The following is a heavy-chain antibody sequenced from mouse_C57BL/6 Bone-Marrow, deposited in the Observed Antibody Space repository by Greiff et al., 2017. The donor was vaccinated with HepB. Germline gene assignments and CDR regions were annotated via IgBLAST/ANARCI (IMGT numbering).Heavy chain of an antibody. J-gene: IGHJ3*01. CDR3: ARHDTTAVAPFY. V-gene: IGHV1-64*01. CDR2: IHPNSGST. Sequence: QVQLQQPGAELVKPGASVKLSCKASGYTFTSYWMHWVKQRPGQGLEWIGMIHPNSGSTNYNEKFKSKATLTVDKSSSTAYMQLSSLTSEDSAVYYCARHDTTAVAPFYWGQGTLVTVSA. D-gene: IGHD1-1*01. CDR1: GYTFTSYW.